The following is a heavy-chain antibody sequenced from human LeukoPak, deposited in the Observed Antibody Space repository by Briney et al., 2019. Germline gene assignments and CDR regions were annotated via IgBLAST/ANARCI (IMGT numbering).Heavy chain of an antibody. CDR3: AKDTIVVVPGYYYGMDV. J-gene: IGHJ6*02. D-gene: IGHD3-22*01. Sequence: GSLRLSCVASGFTLRSYGLNWVRQAPGKGLEWVSFISTSSSYIYYGDSVKGRFTISRDNAKNSLFLQMNSLRAEDTAVYYCAKDTIVVVPGYYYGMDVWGQGTTVAVSS. CDR1: GFTLRSYG. V-gene: IGHV3-21*06. CDR2: ISTSSSYI.